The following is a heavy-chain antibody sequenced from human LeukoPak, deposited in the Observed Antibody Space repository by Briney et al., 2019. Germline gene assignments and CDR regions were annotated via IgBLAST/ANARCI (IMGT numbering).Heavy chain of an antibody. Sequence: GRSLRLSCAASGFTFDDYAMHWVRQAPGKGLEWVSGISWNSGSIGYADSVKGRFTISRDNAKNSLYLQMNSLRAEDTALYYCAKDTGGYYGSGSQFDPWGQGTLVTVSS. D-gene: IGHD3-10*01. CDR3: AKDTGGYYGSGSQFDP. V-gene: IGHV3-9*01. CDR2: ISWNSGSI. J-gene: IGHJ5*02. CDR1: GFTFDDYA.